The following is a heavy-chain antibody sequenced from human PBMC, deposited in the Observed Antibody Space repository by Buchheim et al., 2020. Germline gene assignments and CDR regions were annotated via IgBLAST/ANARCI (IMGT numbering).Heavy chain of an antibody. CDR3: AKDIIMVTAGYYSDS. Sequence: QVQLVESGGGVVQPGRSLRLSCAASGFTFSTYGMHWVRQAPGKGLEWVAVISYDGSDKYYAHSVKGRFTISRDNSKNTLYLQMNSLRAEDTAVYYCAKDIIMVTAGYYSDSWGQGTL. D-gene: IGHD2-21*02. V-gene: IGHV3-30*18. J-gene: IGHJ4*02. CDR2: ISYDGSDK. CDR1: GFTFSTYG.